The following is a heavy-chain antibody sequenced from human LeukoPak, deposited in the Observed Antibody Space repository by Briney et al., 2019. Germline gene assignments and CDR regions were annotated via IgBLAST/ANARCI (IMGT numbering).Heavy chain of an antibody. D-gene: IGHD3-3*01. J-gene: IGHJ5*02. CDR2: INHSGST. CDR3: ARAVRDTDFWSGYRNWFDP. CDR1: GGSFSGYY. Sequence: SETLSLTCAVYGGSFSGYYWSWIRQPPGKGLEWIGEINHSGSTNYNPSLKSRVTISVDTSKNQFSLKLSSVTAADTAVYYCARAVRDTDFWSGYRNWFDPWGQGTLVTVSS. V-gene: IGHV4-34*01.